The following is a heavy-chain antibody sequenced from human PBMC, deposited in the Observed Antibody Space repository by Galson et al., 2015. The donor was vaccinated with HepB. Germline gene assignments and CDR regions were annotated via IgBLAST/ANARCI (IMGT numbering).Heavy chain of an antibody. D-gene: IGHD3-22*01. Sequence: SLRLSCAASGFTFSSYAMHWVRQAPGKGLEWVAVISYDGSNKYYADSVKGRFTISRDNSKNTLYLQMNSLRAEDTAVYYCARGRGAYYDSSGYWGDSGRFDYWGQGTLVTVSS. V-gene: IGHV3-30-3*01. CDR2: ISYDGSNK. J-gene: IGHJ4*02. CDR3: ARGRGAYYDSSGYWGDSGRFDY. CDR1: GFTFSSYA.